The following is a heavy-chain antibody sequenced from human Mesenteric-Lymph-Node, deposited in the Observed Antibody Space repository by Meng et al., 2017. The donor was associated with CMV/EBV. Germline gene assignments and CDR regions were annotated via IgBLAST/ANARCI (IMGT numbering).Heavy chain of an antibody. J-gene: IGHJ6*02. CDR1: GFTFSDYY. Sequence: GESLKISCAASGFTFSDYYMNWVRQAPGKGLEWVSSISSSSTIYYADSVKGRFTISRDNAKNSLYLQMSALRAEDTAVYYCARDFYYGMDVWGPGTTVTVSS. CDR2: ISSSSTI. CDR3: ARDFYYGMDV. V-gene: IGHV3-69-1*01.